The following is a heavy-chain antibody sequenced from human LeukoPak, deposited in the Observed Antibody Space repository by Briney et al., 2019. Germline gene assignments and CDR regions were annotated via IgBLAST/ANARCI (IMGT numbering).Heavy chain of an antibody. CDR3: ATPGVDSYAYHY. V-gene: IGHV3-33*01. Sequence: GGSLRLSCAASGFNFSSYGMHWVRQAPGKGLEWVAVIWYDGSNKYYADSVKGRFTISRDNSKNTLYLQMNSLRAEDTAVYYCATPGVDSYAYHYWGQGTLVTVSS. CDR1: GFNFSSYG. CDR2: IWYDGSNK. D-gene: IGHD5-18*01. J-gene: IGHJ4*02.